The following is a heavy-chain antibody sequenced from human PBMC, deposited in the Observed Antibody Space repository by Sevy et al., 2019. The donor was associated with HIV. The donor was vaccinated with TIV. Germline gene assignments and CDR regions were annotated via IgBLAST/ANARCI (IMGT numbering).Heavy chain of an antibody. CDR2: INPNSGGT. CDR3: ARDYIVVVVAATQQYYYYGMDV. Sequence: ASVKVSCKASGYTFTGYYMHWVRQAPGQGLEWMGWINPNSGGTNYAQTFQGRVTMTRDPSISTAYMELSRLRSDDTAVYYCARDYIVVVVAATQQYYYYGMDVWGQGTTVTVSS. CDR1: GYTFTGYY. D-gene: IGHD2-15*01. J-gene: IGHJ6*02. V-gene: IGHV1-2*02.